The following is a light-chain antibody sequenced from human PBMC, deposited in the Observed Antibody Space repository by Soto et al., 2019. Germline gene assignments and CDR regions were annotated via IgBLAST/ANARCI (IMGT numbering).Light chain of an antibody. J-gene: IGLJ2*01. V-gene: IGLV1-44*01. CDR2: GNN. CDR1: GSSIGTNT. CDR3: AAWDGSLNNVL. Sequence: QSVLTQPPSASGTPGQRVTIPCSGSGSSIGTNTVNWYRQLPGTAPKLLIYGNNQRPSGVPDRFSGSKSGTSASLAISGLQYEDEVDYYCAAWDGSLNNVLFGGGTKLTVL.